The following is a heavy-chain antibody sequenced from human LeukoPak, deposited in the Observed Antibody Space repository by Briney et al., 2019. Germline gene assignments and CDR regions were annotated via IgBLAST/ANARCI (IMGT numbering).Heavy chain of an antibody. CDR2: IRSSGSTI. D-gene: IGHD3-10*01. CDR3: ARGVTMVRGVIISSYGMDV. CDR1: GFTFSSYE. J-gene: IGHJ6*04. V-gene: IGHV3-48*03. Sequence: GGSLRLSCAASGFTFSSYEMNWVRQAPGKGLEWVSYIRSSGSTIYYADSVKGRFTISRDNAKNSLYLQMNSLRAEDTAVYYCARGVTMVRGVIISSYGMDVWGKGTTVTVSS.